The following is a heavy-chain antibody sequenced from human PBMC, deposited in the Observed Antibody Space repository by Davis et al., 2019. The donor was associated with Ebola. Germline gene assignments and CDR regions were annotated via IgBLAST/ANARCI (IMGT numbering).Heavy chain of an antibody. D-gene: IGHD1-26*01. CDR3: ARAAVGATYYYYYYMDV. CDR1: GGTFSSYA. J-gene: IGHJ6*03. CDR2: INPNSGGT. Sequence: ASVTVSCKASGGTFSSYAISWVRQAPGQGLEWMGWINPNSGGTNYAQKFQGRVTMTRDTSISTAYMELSRLRSDDTAVFYCARAAVGATYYYYYYMDVWGKGTTVTVSS. V-gene: IGHV1-2*02.